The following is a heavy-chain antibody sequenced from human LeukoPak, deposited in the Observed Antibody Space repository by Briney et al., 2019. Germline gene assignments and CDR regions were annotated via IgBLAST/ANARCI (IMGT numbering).Heavy chain of an antibody. J-gene: IGHJ4*02. V-gene: IGHV3-48*03. CDR3: TRRPIAATAYYFDY. D-gene: IGHD6-6*01. CDR1: GFTFSSYE. Sequence: GGSLRLSCAASGFTFSSYEMNWVRQAPGKGLEWVSYISSSGSTIYYADSVKGRFTISRDNAKNSLYLQMNSLRAEDTAVYYCTRRPIAATAYYFDYWGQGTLVTVSS. CDR2: ISSSGSTI.